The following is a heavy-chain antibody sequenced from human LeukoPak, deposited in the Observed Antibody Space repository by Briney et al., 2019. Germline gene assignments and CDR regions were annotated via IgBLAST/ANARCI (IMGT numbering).Heavy chain of an antibody. CDR2: ISSSSSYI. CDR3: ARVGAFGVVIPSSFDY. D-gene: IGHD3-3*01. J-gene: IGHJ4*02. V-gene: IGHV3-21*01. CDR1: GFTFSSYS. Sequence: GGSLRLSCAASGFTFSSYSMNWVRQAPGKGLGWVSSISSSSSYIYYADSVKGRFTISRDNAKNSLYLQMNSLRAEDTAVYYCARVGAFGVVIPSSFDYWGQGTLVTVSS.